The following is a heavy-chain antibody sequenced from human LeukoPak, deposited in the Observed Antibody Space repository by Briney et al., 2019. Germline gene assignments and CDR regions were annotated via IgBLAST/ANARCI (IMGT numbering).Heavy chain of an antibody. CDR2: IYPGDSDT. V-gene: IGHV5-51*01. Sequence: GESLKISCKGSGYSFTSYWIGWVRQMPGKGPEWMGIIYPGDSDTRYSPSFQGQVTISADKSISTAYLQWSSLKASDTAMYYCARLYYYDSSGYYVFDYWGQGTLVTVSS. J-gene: IGHJ4*02. D-gene: IGHD3-22*01. CDR1: GYSFTSYW. CDR3: ARLYYYDSSGYYVFDY.